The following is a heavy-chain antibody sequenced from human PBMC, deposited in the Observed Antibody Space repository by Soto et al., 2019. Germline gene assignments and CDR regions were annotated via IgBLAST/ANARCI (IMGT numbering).Heavy chain of an antibody. D-gene: IGHD2-21*01. CDR2: ISSSSSYI. Sequence: GGSLRLSCAASGFTFSSYSMNWVRQAPGKGLEWVSSISSSSSYIYYADSVKGRFTISRDNAKNSLYLQMNSLRAEDTAVYYCASRAYCGGDCSENYYYYYMDVWGKGTTVTVSS. V-gene: IGHV3-21*01. CDR1: GFTFSSYS. CDR3: ASRAYCGGDCSENYYYYYMDV. J-gene: IGHJ6*03.